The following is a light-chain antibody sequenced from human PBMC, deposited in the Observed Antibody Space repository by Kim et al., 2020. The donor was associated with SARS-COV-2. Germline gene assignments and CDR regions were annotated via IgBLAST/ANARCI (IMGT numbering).Light chain of an antibody. CDR2: DVS. V-gene: IGLV2-11*03. CDR3: CSYAGSYTWL. Sequence: GQSVTISCTGTTSDVGRYDFVSWYQQDPGKVPKLLIYDVSERPSGVPDRFSGAKSGSTASLTISGLQTDDEAAYFCCSYAGSYTWLFGGGTQLTVL. CDR1: TSDVGRYDF. J-gene: IGLJ3*02.